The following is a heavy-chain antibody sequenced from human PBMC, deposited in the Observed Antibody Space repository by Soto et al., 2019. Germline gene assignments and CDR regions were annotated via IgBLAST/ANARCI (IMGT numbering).Heavy chain of an antibody. V-gene: IGHV3-23*01. Sequence: LRLSCAASGFTFSSYAMSWVRQAPGKGLEWVSAISGSGGSTYYADSVKGRFTISRDNSKNTLYLQMNSLRAEDTAVYYCAKKGVQYYYYYYMDVWGKGTTVTVSS. D-gene: IGHD1-1*01. CDR2: ISGSGGST. J-gene: IGHJ6*03. CDR3: AKKGVQYYYYYYMDV. CDR1: GFTFSSYA.